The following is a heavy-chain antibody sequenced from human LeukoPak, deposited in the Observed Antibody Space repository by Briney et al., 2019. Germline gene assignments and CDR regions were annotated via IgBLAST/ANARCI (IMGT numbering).Heavy chain of an antibody. Sequence: SETLSLTCTASSGSISSSSHYWGWIRQPPGKGLEWIGSIYYSGTTYYNPSLKSLVTISVDTSKNQFSLTLTSVTAADTAVYYCARRGAHAFHIWGQGTMVTVSS. D-gene: IGHD4/OR15-4a*01. CDR3: ARRGAHAFHI. CDR2: IYYSGTT. CDR1: SGSISSSSHY. V-gene: IGHV4-39*01. J-gene: IGHJ3*02.